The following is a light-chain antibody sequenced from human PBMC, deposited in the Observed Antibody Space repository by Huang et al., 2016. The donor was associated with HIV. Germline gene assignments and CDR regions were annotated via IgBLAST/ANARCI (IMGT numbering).Light chain of an antibody. V-gene: IGKV1-39*01. J-gene: IGKJ1*01. Sequence: DIQMTQSPSPLSASVGDRVTITCRASQSIGNFLNWYQQKPGKAPHLLIYAASRLEGGVSSRFSGSGAGTDFTLTITRLHPEDFATYFCQQTYSVPWGFGQGTRVEI. CDR1: QSIGNF. CDR2: AAS. CDR3: QQTYSVPWG.